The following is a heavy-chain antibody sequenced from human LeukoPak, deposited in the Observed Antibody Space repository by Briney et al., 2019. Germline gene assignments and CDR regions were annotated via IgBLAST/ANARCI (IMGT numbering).Heavy chain of an antibody. Sequence: GGSLRLSCAASGFTFSSLAMHWVRQAPGKGLEWVAVISSDVSRQYYADSVKGRFTLSRDNSKSTLYLQMNSLRAEDTAVYYCAKARDGNIGYWGQGTLVTVSS. CDR2: ISSDVSRQ. V-gene: IGHV3-30*04. CDR1: GFTFSSLA. J-gene: IGHJ4*02. CDR3: AKARDGNIGY. D-gene: IGHD5-24*01.